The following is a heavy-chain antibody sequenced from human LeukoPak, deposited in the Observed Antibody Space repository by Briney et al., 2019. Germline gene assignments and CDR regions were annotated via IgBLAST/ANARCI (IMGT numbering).Heavy chain of an antibody. J-gene: IGHJ4*02. CDR2: IYHKGSV. CDR1: GASISSGPYY. CDR3: AREKVTIFEEAAGGDY. Sequence: SETLSLTCTVSGASISSGPYYWTWIRQPPGKGLEGVGYIYHKGSVYYSPSLQSRVALSVDTPKNQFSLKLNSVTAADTAVYFCAREKVTIFEEAAGGDYWGPGTLVTVST. D-gene: IGHD3-3*01. V-gene: IGHV4-30-2*05.